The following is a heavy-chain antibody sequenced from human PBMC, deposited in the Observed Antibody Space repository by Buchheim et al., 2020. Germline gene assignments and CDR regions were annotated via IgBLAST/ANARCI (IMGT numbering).Heavy chain of an antibody. Sequence: QLHLQESGPGLLKPSETLSLTCTVSGGSITGDTLYWGWIRQPPGKGLEWIASISYSGTTYYNPSLMSRVTILVDTSKNQFSLRLSSVTAADTAVYYCARQYTHWGQG. CDR3: ARQYTH. V-gene: IGHV4-39*01. J-gene: IGHJ4*02. CDR1: GGSITGDTLY. D-gene: IGHD2-2*02. CDR2: ISYSGTT.